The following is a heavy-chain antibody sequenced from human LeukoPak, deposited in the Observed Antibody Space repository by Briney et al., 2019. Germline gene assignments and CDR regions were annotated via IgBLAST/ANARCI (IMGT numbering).Heavy chain of an antibody. V-gene: IGHV3-30*02. CDR1: GFTFSSYG. CDR2: IRYDGSNK. CDR3: AKEGIHMHYYYMDV. Sequence: GRSLRLSCAASGFTFSSYGMHWVRQAPGKGLEWVAVIRYDGSNKYYADSVKGRFTISRDNSKNTLYLQMNSLRAEDTAVYYCAKEGIHMHYYYMDVWGKGTTVTVSS. D-gene: IGHD6-13*01. J-gene: IGHJ6*03.